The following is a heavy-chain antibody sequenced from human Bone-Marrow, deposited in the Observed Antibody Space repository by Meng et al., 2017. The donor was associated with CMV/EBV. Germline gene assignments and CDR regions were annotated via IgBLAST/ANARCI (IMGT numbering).Heavy chain of an antibody. CDR3: AKLRLLRPQYGMDV. Sequence: GESLKISCAASGFTFSSYDMHWVRQATGKGLEWVSAIGTAGDTYYPGSVKGRFTISRENAKNSLYLQMNSLRAGDTAVYYCAKLRLLRPQYGMDVWGQGTTVTVSS. D-gene: IGHD3-3*01. CDR2: IGTAGDT. V-gene: IGHV3-13*01. J-gene: IGHJ6*02. CDR1: GFTFSSYD.